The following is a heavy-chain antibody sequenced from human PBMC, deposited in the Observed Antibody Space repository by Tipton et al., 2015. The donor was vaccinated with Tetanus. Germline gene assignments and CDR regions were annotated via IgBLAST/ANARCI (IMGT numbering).Heavy chain of an antibody. Sequence: SLRLSCAASGFTFNTFWMHWVRQAPGKGLEWVSHINRDGSSTNYADSVKGRFTISRDNARNTLYLKMNSLTAEDTAVYYCARDGPESSAYHFDSWGQGMLVTVSS. CDR3: ARDGPESSAYHFDS. D-gene: IGHD6-19*01. V-gene: IGHV3-74*01. CDR1: GFTFNTFW. CDR2: INRDGSST. J-gene: IGHJ4*02.